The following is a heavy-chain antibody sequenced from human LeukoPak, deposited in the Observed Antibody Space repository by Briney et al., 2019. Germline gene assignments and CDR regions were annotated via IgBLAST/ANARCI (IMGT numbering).Heavy chain of an antibody. CDR2: ISPVSSYT. Sequence: PAGSLRLSCLASGFSFNSYTMNWVREAPGKGLEWVSTISPVSSYTWYAESVKGRFTISRDNPKNSLYLQMDSLRAEDTAVYYCVRDVSRRIGMDVWGQGTTVTVSS. CDR1: GFSFNSYT. CDR3: VRDVSRRIGMDV. V-gene: IGHV3-21*01. D-gene: IGHD2/OR15-2a*01. J-gene: IGHJ6*02.